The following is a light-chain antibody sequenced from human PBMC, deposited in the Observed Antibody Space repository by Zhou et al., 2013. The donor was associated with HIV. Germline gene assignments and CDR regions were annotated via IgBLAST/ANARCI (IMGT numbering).Light chain of an antibody. CDR1: QGVSNY. J-gene: IGKJ1*01. V-gene: IGKV1-27*01. Sequence: DIQMTQSPSSLSASVGDKVTITCRASQGVSNYLAWYQHKPGKVPKVLIYGASTLQPGVPSRFAGSGSGTDFTLTISSLQPEDVATYYCQKYDTAPWTFGQGTKVEIQ. CDR3: QKYDTAPWT. CDR2: GAS.